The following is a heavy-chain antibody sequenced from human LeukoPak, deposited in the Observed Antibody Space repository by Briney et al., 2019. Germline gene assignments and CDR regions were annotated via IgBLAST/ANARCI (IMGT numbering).Heavy chain of an antibody. CDR2: INPNSGGT. Sequence: ASVKVSCKASGYTFTGYYMNWVRQAPGQGLEWMGWINPNSGGTNYAQKFQGRVTMTRDTSISTAYMELSRLRSDDTAVYYCARDRYGIAAAGTEDFYYYMDVWGKGTTVTISS. CDR3: ARDRYGIAAAGTEDFYYYMDV. J-gene: IGHJ6*03. D-gene: IGHD6-13*01. V-gene: IGHV1-2*02. CDR1: GYTFTGYY.